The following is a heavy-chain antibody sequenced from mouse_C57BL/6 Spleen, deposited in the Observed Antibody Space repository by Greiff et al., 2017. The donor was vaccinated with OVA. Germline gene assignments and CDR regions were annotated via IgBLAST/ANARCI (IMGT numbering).Heavy chain of an antibody. CDR3: AKGNWTWFAC. V-gene: IGHV1-61*01. CDR2: IYPADSET. J-gene: IGHJ3*01. D-gene: IGHD2-1*01. Sequence: QVQLKQSGAELVRPGSSVKLSCTASGFTFTSYCMDWVKQRPGQGLEWIGNIYPADSETHYNQKFKDKATLTVDKSSSTAYMQLSSLTSEDSAVYYGAKGNWTWFACWGQRTLVSVAA. CDR1: GFTFTSYC.